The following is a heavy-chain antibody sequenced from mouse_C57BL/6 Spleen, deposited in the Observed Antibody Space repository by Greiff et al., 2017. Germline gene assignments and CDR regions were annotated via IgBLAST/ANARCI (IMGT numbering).Heavy chain of an antibody. J-gene: IGHJ3*01. Sequence: VQLQQPGAELVMPGASVKLSCKASGYTFTSYWMHWVKQRPGQGLEWIGEIDPSDSYTNYNQKFKGKSTLTVDKSSSTAYMQLSSLTSEDSAVYYCASHGSSPGWFAYWGQGTLVTVSA. CDR2: IDPSDSYT. D-gene: IGHD1-1*01. CDR3: ASHGSSPGWFAY. V-gene: IGHV1-69*01. CDR1: GYTFTSYW.